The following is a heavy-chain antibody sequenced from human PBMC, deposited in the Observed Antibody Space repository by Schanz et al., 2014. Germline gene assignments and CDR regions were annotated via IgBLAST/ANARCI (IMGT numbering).Heavy chain of an antibody. CDR1: GFSFSTYA. D-gene: IGHD2-2*01. Sequence: EVQLVESGGDLVQPGGSLRLSCAASGFSFSTYAMAWVRQAPGKGLEWVSSINTGGDSTYYADSVKGRFTISRDNSKNTVYLQMNSLRPGDAAVYYCARESSNDIVLVPGAVFDHWGQGILVTVSS. CDR3: ARESSNDIVLVPGAVFDH. V-gene: IGHV3-23*04. J-gene: IGHJ4*02. CDR2: INTGGDST.